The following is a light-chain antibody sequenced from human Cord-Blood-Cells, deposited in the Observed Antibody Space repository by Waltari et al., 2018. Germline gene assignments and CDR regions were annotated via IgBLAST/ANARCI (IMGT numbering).Light chain of an antibody. Sequence: QSALTPPASVSGSPGQSITISCTGTSSDVGGYNLVSWYQQHPGKAPKLMIYDVSKRPSGVSNRFSGSKSCNTASLTISGLQAEDEADYYCCSYAGSSTYVFGTGTKVTVL. V-gene: IGLV2-23*02. CDR1: SSDVGGYNL. CDR2: DVS. CDR3: CSYAGSSTYV. J-gene: IGLJ1*01.